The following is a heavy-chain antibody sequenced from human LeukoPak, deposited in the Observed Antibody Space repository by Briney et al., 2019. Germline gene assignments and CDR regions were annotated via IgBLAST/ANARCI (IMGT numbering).Heavy chain of an antibody. J-gene: IGHJ4*02. CDR3: AKNDLQSYYDSSGYFDY. D-gene: IGHD3-22*01. V-gene: IGHV3-23*01. Sequence: GGSLRLSCAASGFTFSSYAMSWVRQAPGKGLEWASAISGSGGSTYYADSVKGRFTISRDNSKNTLYLQMSSLRAEDTAVYYCAKNDLQSYYDSSGYFDYWGQGTLVTVSS. CDR2: ISGSGGST. CDR1: GFTFSSYA.